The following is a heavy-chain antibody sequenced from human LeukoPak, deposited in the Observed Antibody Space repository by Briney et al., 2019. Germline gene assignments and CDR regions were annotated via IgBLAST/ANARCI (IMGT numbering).Heavy chain of an antibody. Sequence: GGSLRLSCAASGFTFNNYAMSWVRQAPGKGLEWVSAISGSGGTTYYADSVKGRFTFSRDNSKNTLYLQMNSLRAEDTAVYYCAKDGGNYYDSSGYPLDYWGQGTLVTVSS. J-gene: IGHJ4*02. D-gene: IGHD3-22*01. CDR3: AKDGGNYYDSSGYPLDY. CDR1: GFTFNNYA. CDR2: ISGSGGTT. V-gene: IGHV3-23*01.